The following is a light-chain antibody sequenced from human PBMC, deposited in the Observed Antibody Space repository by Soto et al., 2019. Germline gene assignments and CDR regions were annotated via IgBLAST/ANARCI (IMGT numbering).Light chain of an antibody. J-gene: IGKJ4*01. CDR3: QQYIRWPLT. V-gene: IGKV3-11*01. CDR1: QSVSSY. CDR2: DAS. Sequence: EIVLTQSPATLSFSPVEGATLSGRASQSVSSYLAWYQQKPGQAPRLLIYDASNRATGIPARFSGSGSGTDFTLTISSLQSEDFAVYYCQQYIRWPLTFGGGTKVDIK.